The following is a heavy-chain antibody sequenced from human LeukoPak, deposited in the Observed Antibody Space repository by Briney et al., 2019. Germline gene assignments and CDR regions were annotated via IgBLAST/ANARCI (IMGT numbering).Heavy chain of an antibody. Sequence: GGSLRLSCVASGFIFSNYGMSWVRQAPGKGLEWVSSISSSSSYIYYADSVKGRFTISRDNAKNSLYLQMNSLRAGDTAVYYCATGRDGYNRWGQGTLVTVSS. V-gene: IGHV3-21*01. CDR1: GFIFSNYG. J-gene: IGHJ4*02. D-gene: IGHD5-24*01. CDR3: ATGRDGYNR. CDR2: ISSSSSYI.